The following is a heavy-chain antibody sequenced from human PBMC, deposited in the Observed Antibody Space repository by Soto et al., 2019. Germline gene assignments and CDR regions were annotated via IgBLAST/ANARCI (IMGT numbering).Heavy chain of an antibody. CDR1: GFTFSTYS. Sequence: QVQLMESGGGVVQPGRSLRLSCGASGFTFSTYSMHWVRRAPGKGLEWVSLISYDGGNKYYTDSVKDRFTISRDNSKNTLYLQMNSLRAEDTAFYYCARGAVSTSWNDAFDIWGPGTMITVSS. CDR2: ISYDGGNK. V-gene: IGHV3-30-3*01. CDR3: ARGAVSTSWNDAFDI. J-gene: IGHJ3*02. D-gene: IGHD2-2*01.